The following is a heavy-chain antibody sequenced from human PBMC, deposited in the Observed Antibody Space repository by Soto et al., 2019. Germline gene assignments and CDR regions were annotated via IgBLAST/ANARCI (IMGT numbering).Heavy chain of an antibody. Sequence: PSETLSLTWTVAGGSISSGGYHWRWIRQFPGKGLEWIGAIYYSARTYYNPSLVSRLTISVDTSKNRFSLKLTSVTAADTAVYYCARDSRTPSGGMDVWGQGTTVTVSS. CDR2: IYYSART. J-gene: IGHJ6*02. CDR3: ARDSRTPSGGMDV. CDR1: GGSISSGGYH. V-gene: IGHV4-30-4*01.